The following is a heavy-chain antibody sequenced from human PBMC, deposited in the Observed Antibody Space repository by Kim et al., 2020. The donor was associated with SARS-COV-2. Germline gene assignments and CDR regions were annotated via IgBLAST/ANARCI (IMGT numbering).Heavy chain of an antibody. D-gene: IGHD3-16*01. V-gene: IGHV3-23*01. J-gene: IGHJ4*02. CDR1: GFTFNNFA. CDR3: AKGGGIFDS. CDR2: IIDSGGAT. Sequence: GGSLRLSCVTSGFTFNNFAMNWVRQAPGKGLECLSSIIDSGGATYYTGSVKGRFTISRDNSKNLLYLEMSSLRAEDAAIYYCAKGGGIFDSWGPGTLVTVSS.